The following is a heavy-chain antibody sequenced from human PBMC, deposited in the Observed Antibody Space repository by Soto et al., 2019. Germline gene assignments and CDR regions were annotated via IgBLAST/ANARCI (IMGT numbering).Heavy chain of an antibody. CDR2: INPSGGST. J-gene: IGHJ6*04. V-gene: IGHV1-46*01. CDR1: GYTFTSYY. D-gene: IGHD3-10*01. CDR3: AREHEGSWSYYTYYGMDV. Sequence: ASVKVSCKASGYTFTSYYMHWVRQAPGQGLEWMGIINPSGGSTSYAQKFQGRVTMTRDTSTSTVYMELSSLRSEDTAVYYCAREHEGSWSYYTYYGMDVWGKGTTVTVSS.